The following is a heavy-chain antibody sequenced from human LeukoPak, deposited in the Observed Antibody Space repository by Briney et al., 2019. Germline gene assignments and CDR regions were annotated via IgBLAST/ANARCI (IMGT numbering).Heavy chain of an antibody. V-gene: IGHV1-46*01. CDR2: INPSGGST. J-gene: IGHJ3*02. CDR3: ARDRSGYCGGDCSDAFHI. D-gene: IGHD2-21*02. Sequence: ASVKVSCKASGYTFTSYYMHWVRQAPGQGLEWMGLINPSGGSTSYAQKFQGRVTMTRDMSTSTVYMELSSLRSEDTAVYYCARDRSGYCGGDCSDAFHIWGQGTMVTVSS. CDR1: GYTFTSYY.